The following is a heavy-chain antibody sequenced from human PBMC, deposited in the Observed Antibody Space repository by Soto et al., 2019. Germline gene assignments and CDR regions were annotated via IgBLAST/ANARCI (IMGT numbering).Heavy chain of an antibody. CDR1: GGSFSGYY. CDR3: ARAGRRDIVATTSYGMDV. D-gene: IGHD5-12*01. CDR2: INHSGST. J-gene: IGHJ6*02. V-gene: IGHV4-34*01. Sequence: PSETLSLTCAVYGGSFSGYYWSWIRQPPGKGLEWIGEINHSGSTNYSPSLKSRVTISVDTSKNQFSLKLSSVTAADTAVYYCARAGRRDIVATTSYGMDVWGQGTTVTVPS.